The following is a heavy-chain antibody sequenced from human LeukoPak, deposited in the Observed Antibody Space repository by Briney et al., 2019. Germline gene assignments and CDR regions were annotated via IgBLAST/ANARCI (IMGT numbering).Heavy chain of an antibody. J-gene: IGHJ4*02. Sequence: GGSLRLSCAASGFTFSSYSMNWVRQAPGKGLEWVSSISSSSSYIYYADSVKGRFTISRDNAKNSLYLQMNSLRAEDTAVYYCARGGRFLVWLFVDYWGQGTLVTVSS. CDR3: ARGGRFLVWLFVDY. CDR1: GFTFSSYS. D-gene: IGHD3-3*01. V-gene: IGHV3-21*01. CDR2: ISSSSSYI.